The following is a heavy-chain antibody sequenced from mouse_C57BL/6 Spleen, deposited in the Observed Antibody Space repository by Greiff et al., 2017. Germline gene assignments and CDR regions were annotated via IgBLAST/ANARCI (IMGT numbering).Heavy chain of an antibody. V-gene: IGHV1-76*01. CDR3: AWGGSSYYFDY. CDR1: GYTFTDYY. Sequence: QVQLKESGAELVRPGASVKLSCKASGYTFTDYYINWVKQRPGQGLEWIARIYPGSGNTNYNEKFKGKATLTAEKSSSTAYMQLSSLTSEDSAVDFCAWGGSSYYFDYWGQGTTLTVSS. CDR2: IYPGSGNT. D-gene: IGHD1-1*01. J-gene: IGHJ2*01.